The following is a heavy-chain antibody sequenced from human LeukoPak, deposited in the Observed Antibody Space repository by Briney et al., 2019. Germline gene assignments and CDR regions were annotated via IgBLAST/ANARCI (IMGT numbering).Heavy chain of an antibody. D-gene: IGHD3-10*01. J-gene: IGHJ4*02. V-gene: IGHV3-48*01. CDR1: GFSFCSYG. CDR2: ISSRSSTI. CDR3: ARDGYYYGSGSYYKVDFDY. Sequence: QPGGSLRLSCAASGFSFCSYGMHWVRQAPGKGLEWVSYISSRSSTIYYADSVKGRFTISRDNAKNSLYLQMNSLRAEDTAVYYCARDGYYYGSGSYYKVDFDYWGQGTLVTVSS.